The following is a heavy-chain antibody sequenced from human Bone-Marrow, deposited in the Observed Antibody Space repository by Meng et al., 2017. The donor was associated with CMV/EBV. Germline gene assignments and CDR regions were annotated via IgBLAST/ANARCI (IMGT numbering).Heavy chain of an antibody. D-gene: IGHD3-10*01. CDR3: ARARYYGSGIAGMDV. Sequence: GESLKISCAASGFTFSSYAMSWVRQAPGKGLEWVPAISGSGGSTYYADSVKGRFTISRDNAKNTLYLQMNSLRAEDTAVYYCARARYYGSGIAGMDVWGQGTTVTVSS. J-gene: IGHJ6*02. CDR2: ISGSGGST. CDR1: GFTFSSYA. V-gene: IGHV3-23*01.